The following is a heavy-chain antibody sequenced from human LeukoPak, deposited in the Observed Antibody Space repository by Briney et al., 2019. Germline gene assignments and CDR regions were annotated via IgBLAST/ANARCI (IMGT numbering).Heavy chain of an antibody. CDR1: GGTFSSYA. D-gene: IGHD4-17*01. V-gene: IGHV1-69*13. CDR3: ARMAASYGDYRDN. CDR2: IIPIFGTA. Sequence: SVKVSCKASGGTFSSYAISWVRQAPGQGLEWMGGIIPIFGTANYAQKFQGRVTITADESTSTAYMELSGLRSEDTAVYYCARMAASYGDYRDNWGQGTLVTVSS. J-gene: IGHJ4*02.